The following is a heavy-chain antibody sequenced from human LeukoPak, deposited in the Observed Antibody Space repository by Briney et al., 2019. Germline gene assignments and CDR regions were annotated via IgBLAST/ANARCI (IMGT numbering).Heavy chain of an antibody. CDR2: ISAYNGNT. V-gene: IGHV1-18*01. CDR3: ARVAGYSYGYYFDY. Sequence: ASVKVSCKASGYTLTSYGISWVRQAPGQGLEWMGWISAYNGNTNYAQKLQGRVTMTTDASTSTAYMELRSLRSDDTAVYYCARVAGYSYGYYFDYWGQGTLVTVSS. J-gene: IGHJ4*02. CDR1: GYTLTSYG. D-gene: IGHD5-18*01.